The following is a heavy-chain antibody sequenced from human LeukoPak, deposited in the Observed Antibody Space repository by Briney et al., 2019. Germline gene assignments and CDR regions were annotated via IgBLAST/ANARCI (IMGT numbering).Heavy chain of an antibody. CDR3: SRGLDSRKLGY. D-gene: IGHD3-22*01. V-gene: IGHV4-31*03. CDR1: GASFSSGDQY. Sequence: PSQTLSLTSTVSGASFSSGDQYWTWIRQSPGKGLEWLGSIHPSGRLYNNPSLESRVTISRDTSKNQFSLNLNSVTAADTAVYFCSRGLDSRKLGYWGQGTLVTVSS. CDR2: IHPSGRL. J-gene: IGHJ4*02.